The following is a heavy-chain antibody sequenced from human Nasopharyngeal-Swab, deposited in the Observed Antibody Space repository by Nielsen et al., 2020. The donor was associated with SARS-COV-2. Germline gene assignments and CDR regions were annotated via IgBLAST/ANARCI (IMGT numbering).Heavy chain of an antibody. V-gene: IGHV4-34*01. D-gene: IGHD3-3*01. Sequence: SETLSLTCAVYGGSFSGYYWSWIRQPPGKGLEWIGEINHSGSTNYNPSLKSRVTISVDTSKNQFSLKLSSVTAADTAVYYCARVAIIPILRFSDRPYYYYYYMDVWGKGTTVTVSS. CDR1: GGSFSGYY. CDR3: ARVAIIPILRFSDRPYYYYYYMDV. J-gene: IGHJ6*03. CDR2: INHSGST.